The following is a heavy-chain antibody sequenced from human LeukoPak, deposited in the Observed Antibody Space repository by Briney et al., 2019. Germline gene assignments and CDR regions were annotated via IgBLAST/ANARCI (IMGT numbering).Heavy chain of an antibody. D-gene: IGHD5-18*01. CDR2: IYYSGST. CDR1: GGSTSSSRNY. J-gene: IGHJ4*02. CDR3: ARRRVNSSSYGFDY. Sequence: PETMSLTSTVSGGSTSSSRNYWGRIRQPPGKGLEWIGSIYYSGSTYYNPSLKSRVTISVDTSKYQFSLKLSSVTAADTAVYYCARRRVNSSSYGFDYWGQGWLVTVSS. V-gene: IGHV4-39*01.